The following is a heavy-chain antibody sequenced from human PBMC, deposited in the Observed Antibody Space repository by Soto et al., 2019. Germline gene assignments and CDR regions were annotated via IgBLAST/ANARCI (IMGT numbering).Heavy chain of an antibody. V-gene: IGHV3-72*01. Sequence: EVQLVESGGGLVQPGGSLRLSCAASGFTFRDHYMDWVRQAPGKGLEWVGRTRNKPNSYTTEYAASVRGRFTISSDDSKNSLYLQMNSLKTEDTAVYYCAMEGSGPGWTWGQGTLVTVSS. CDR3: AMEGSGPGWT. J-gene: IGHJ5*02. CDR1: GFTFRDHY. D-gene: IGHD3-10*01. CDR2: TRNKPNSYTT.